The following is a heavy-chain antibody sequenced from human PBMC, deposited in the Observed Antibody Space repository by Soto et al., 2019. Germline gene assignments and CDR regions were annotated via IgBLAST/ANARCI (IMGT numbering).Heavy chain of an antibody. CDR2: INAGNGNT. J-gene: IGHJ4*02. V-gene: IGHV1-3*01. CDR1: GYTFTSYA. CDR3: ARGITGAGGYVDY. D-gene: IGHD1-20*01. Sequence: QVQLVQSGAEVKKPGASVKVSCKASGYTFTSYAMHWVRQAPGQRLEWMGWINAGNGNTKYSQKFQGRVTITSDTSASTAYMELSSLRSEDTAVYYCARGITGAGGYVDYWGQGTLVTVSS.